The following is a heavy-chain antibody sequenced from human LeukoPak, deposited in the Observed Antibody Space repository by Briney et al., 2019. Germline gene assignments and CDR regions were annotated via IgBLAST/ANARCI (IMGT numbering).Heavy chain of an antibody. CDR1: GDSFSSNNAG. V-gene: IGHV6-1*01. D-gene: IGHD2-8*01. CDR2: TYYRYKLYK. J-gene: IGHJ5*02. CDR3: ASTHGPIDH. Sequence: SQTLSLTCSVSGDSFSSNNAGWNWHRQSPWRGREFLGRTYYRYKLYKDYAGCVKSIITNKSETSKNHFSLQLNSVTPEDTAVYFCASTHGPIDHWGQGTLVTVSS.